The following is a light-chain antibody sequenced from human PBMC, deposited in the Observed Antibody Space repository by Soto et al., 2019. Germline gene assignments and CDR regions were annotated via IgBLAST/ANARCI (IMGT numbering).Light chain of an antibody. V-gene: IGKV3D-20*01. CDR3: QQYGNSPYT. J-gene: IGKJ2*01. CDR2: DAS. CDR1: QSVSSSY. Sequence: EIVLTQSPATLSLSPGERATLSCGASQSVSSSYLAWYQQKPGLAPRLLIYDASSRATGIPDRLSGSGSGTDFTLTISRLEPEDFAVYYCQQYGNSPYTFGQGTKLESK.